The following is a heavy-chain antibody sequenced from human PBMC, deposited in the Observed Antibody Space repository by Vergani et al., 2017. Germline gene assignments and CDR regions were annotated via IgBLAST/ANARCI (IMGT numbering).Heavy chain of an antibody. CDR3: ARDWTTVGDDAFYI. Sequence: LQLQESGPGLVKPSETLSLTCTVSGGSISSSSYYWGWIRQPPGKGLEGVSYISSSSSTIYYADSVKGRFTISRDNAKNSLYLQMNSLRDEDTSVYYCARDWTTVGDDAFYIWGQGTMVTVSS. D-gene: IGHD4-23*01. V-gene: IGHV3-48*02. CDR1: GGSISSSS. CDR2: ISSSSSTI. J-gene: IGHJ3*02.